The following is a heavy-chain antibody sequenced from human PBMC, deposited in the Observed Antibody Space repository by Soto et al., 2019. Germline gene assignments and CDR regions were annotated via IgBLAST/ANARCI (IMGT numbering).Heavy chain of an antibody. J-gene: IGHJ4*02. CDR2: IYYSGST. CDR3: ARGLAYCGGDCYSGFDY. D-gene: IGHD2-21*02. Sequence: SETLSLTCTVSGGSISSYYWSWIRQPPGKGLEWIGYIYYSGSTNYNPSLKSRVTISVDTSKNQFSLRLSSVTAADTAVYYCARGLAYCGGDCYSGFDYWGQGTLVTVSS. V-gene: IGHV4-59*01. CDR1: GGSISSYY.